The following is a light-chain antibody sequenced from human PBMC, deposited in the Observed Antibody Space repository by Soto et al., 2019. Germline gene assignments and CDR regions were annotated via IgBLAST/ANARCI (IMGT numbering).Light chain of an antibody. J-gene: IGLJ2*01. Sequence: QSVLSQSPSVSGTPGQRVTISCSGSISNIGSNYVCWYQHLPGTAPKLLIYGTNQRPSGVPDRLSGSKSGTSASLAISGLRSEDEADYYCAAWDDSLSGVVFGGATKVTVL. CDR2: GTN. V-gene: IGLV1-47*02. CDR1: ISNIGSNY. CDR3: AAWDDSLSGVV.